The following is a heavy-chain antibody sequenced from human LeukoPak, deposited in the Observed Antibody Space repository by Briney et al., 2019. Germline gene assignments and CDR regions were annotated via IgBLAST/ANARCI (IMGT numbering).Heavy chain of an antibody. CDR2: IYYSGST. Sequence: SETLSLTCTVSGGSISSYYWSWIRQPPGKGLEWIGYIYYSGSTNYNPSLKSRVTISVDTSKNQFSLKLSSVTAADTAVYYCARTYYDFWSGQNYYFDYWGQGTLVTVSS. CDR1: GGSISSYY. V-gene: IGHV4-59*01. D-gene: IGHD3-3*01. CDR3: ARTYYDFWSGQNYYFDY. J-gene: IGHJ4*02.